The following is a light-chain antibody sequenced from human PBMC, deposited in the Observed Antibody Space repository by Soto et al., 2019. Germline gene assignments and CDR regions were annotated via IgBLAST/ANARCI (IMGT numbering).Light chain of an antibody. V-gene: IGKV3-11*01. CDR3: QQHGSTPRT. CDR1: QGDSRY. Sequence: LGERATLCYSARQGDSRYLAWYQQKPGQAPRLLIYDASSRATGIPARFSGSGSGTDFTLTISRLEPEDFAVYYCQQHGSTPRTFGQGTKVDIK. J-gene: IGKJ1*01. CDR2: DAS.